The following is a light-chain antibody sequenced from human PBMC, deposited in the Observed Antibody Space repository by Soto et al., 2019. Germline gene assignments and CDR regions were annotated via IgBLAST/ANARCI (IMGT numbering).Light chain of an antibody. CDR2: GAS. CDR3: QQYDSSPLT. J-gene: IGKJ4*01. CDR1: QSVSSSY. V-gene: IGKV3-20*01. Sequence: EIVLTQSPGTLSLSPGERATLSCRASQSVSSSYLAWYQQKPGQAPRLLIYGASIRATGIPDRFSGSGSGTDFTLTNSRLEPEDFAVYYCQQYDSSPLTFGGGTTVEI.